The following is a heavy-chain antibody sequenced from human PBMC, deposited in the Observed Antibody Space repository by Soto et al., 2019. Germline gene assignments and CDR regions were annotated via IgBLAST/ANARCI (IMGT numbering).Heavy chain of an antibody. D-gene: IGHD6-13*01. CDR3: ARHGLAAPGSYYYGMDV. CDR2: IYPGDSDT. CDR1: GYSFSTYW. V-gene: IGHV5-51*01. Sequence: GESLKISCKASGYSFSTYWIGWVRQMPGKGLEWMGIIYPGDSDTKYSPSLQGQVTISADTSISTAYLQWTSLKASDTAMYYCARHGLAAPGSYYYGMDVWGQGTTVTVSS. J-gene: IGHJ6*02.